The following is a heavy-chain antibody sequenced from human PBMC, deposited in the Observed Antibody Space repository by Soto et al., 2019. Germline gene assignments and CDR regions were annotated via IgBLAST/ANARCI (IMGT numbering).Heavy chain of an antibody. Sequence: ASVKVSCKASGYTFTGYYMHWVRQAPGQGLEWMGWINPNSGGINYAQKFQGWVTMTRDTSISTAYMELSRLRSDDTAVYYCARDQNKGGSSWDYWGQGTLVTVSS. D-gene: IGHD6-13*01. J-gene: IGHJ4*02. CDR1: GYTFTGYY. CDR2: INPNSGGI. CDR3: ARDQNKGGSSWDY. V-gene: IGHV1-2*04.